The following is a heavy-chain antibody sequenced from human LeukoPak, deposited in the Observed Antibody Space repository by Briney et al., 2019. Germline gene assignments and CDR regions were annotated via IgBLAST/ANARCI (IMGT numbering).Heavy chain of an antibody. V-gene: IGHV3-20*04. Sequence: GGSLRLSCAASGFTFDGYGMSWVRQAPGKGLEWVSGITPNGGRTGYADSVKGRFTISRDNSKNTLYLQMNSLRAEDTAVYYCAKGYSGYDWSLVDYWGQGTLVTVSS. J-gene: IGHJ4*02. CDR1: GFTFDGYG. D-gene: IGHD5-12*01. CDR2: ITPNGGRT. CDR3: AKGYSGYDWSLVDY.